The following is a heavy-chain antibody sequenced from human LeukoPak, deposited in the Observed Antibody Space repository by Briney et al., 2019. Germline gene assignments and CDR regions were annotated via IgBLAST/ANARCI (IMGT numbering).Heavy chain of an antibody. CDR3: ARGTTVRLYYYYYYMDV. D-gene: IGHD4-17*01. J-gene: IGHJ6*03. CDR1: GGTFSSYA. Sequence: SVKVSCKASGGTFSSYAISWVRQAPGQGLEWMGGIIPIFGTANCAQKFQGRVTITTDKSTSTAYMELSSLRSEDTAVYYCARGTTVRLYYYYYYMDVWGKGTTVTVSS. V-gene: IGHV1-69*05. CDR2: IIPIFGTA.